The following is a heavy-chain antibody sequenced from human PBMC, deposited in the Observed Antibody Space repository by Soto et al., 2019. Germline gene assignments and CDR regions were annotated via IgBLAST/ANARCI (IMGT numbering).Heavy chain of an antibody. Sequence: EVQLVESGGGLVQPGGSLRLSCAASGFTFSSYSMNWVRQAPGKGLEWVSYISSSSSTIYYADSVKGRFTISRDNAKNSLYLQMNSLRDEDMAVYYCARGPGITIFGVVIYFDYWGQGTLVTVSS. J-gene: IGHJ4*02. CDR1: GFTFSSYS. V-gene: IGHV3-48*02. CDR3: ARGPGITIFGVVIYFDY. CDR2: ISSSSSTI. D-gene: IGHD3-3*01.